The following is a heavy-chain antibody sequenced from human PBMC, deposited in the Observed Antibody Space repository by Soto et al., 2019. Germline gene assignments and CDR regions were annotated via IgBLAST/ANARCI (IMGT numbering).Heavy chain of an antibody. CDR1: GFTFSSYV. J-gene: IGHJ6*03. Sequence: ESGGGVVQPGRSLRLSCAASGFTFSSYVMHWVRQAPGKGLEWVAVISYDGSNKYYAASVKGRFTISRDNSKNTLYLQMNSLRAEYTSVYYCAKYGEPGGYYYYMDVWGKGTTVTVSS. D-gene: IGHD7-27*01. V-gene: IGHV3-30*18. CDR3: AKYGEPGGYYYYMDV. CDR2: ISYDGSNK.